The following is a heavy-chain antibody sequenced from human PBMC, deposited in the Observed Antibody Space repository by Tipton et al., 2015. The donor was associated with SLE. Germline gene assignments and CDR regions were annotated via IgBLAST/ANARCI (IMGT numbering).Heavy chain of an antibody. CDR3: ARAPQQLGAFDY. CDR1: GGSFSGYY. D-gene: IGHD6-13*01. V-gene: IGHV4-34*01. CDR2: INHSGST. J-gene: IGHJ4*02. Sequence: TLSLTCAVYGGSFSGYYWSWIRQPPGKGLEWIGEINHSGSTNYNPSLKSRVTISVDTSKNQFSLKLSSVTAADTAVYYCARAPQQLGAFDYWGQGTLVTVSS.